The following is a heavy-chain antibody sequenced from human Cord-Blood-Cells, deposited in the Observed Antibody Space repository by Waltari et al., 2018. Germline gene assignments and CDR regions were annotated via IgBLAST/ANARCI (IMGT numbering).Heavy chain of an antibody. D-gene: IGHD4-17*01. CDR2: INHSGST. CDR3: ARPGNDYGDYGYYFDY. CDR1: GGSFRGYY. V-gene: IGHV4-34*01. J-gene: IGHJ4*02. Sequence: QVQLQQWGAGLLKPSETLSLPCAVSGGSFRGYYWRWIRQPTGKGLEWIGEINHSGSTNYNPSLKSRVTISVDTSKNQFSLKLSSVTAADTAVYYCARPGNDYGDYGYYFDYWGQGTLVTVSS.